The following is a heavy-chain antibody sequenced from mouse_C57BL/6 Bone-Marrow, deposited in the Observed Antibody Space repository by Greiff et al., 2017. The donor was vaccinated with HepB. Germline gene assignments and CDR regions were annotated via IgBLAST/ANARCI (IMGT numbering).Heavy chain of an antibody. J-gene: IGHJ3*01. V-gene: IGHV5-17*01. CDR2: ISSGSSTI. D-gene: IGHD1-1*01. CDR1: GFTFSDYG. CDR3: ARPYYYYGSSPWCAY. Sequence: EVKLVESGGGLVKPGGSLKLSCAASGFTFSDYGMHWVRQAPEKGLEWVAYISSGSSTIYYADTVKGRFTISRDNAKNTLFLQMTSLRSEDTAMYYGARPYYYYGSSPWCAYWGKGTLVTVSA.